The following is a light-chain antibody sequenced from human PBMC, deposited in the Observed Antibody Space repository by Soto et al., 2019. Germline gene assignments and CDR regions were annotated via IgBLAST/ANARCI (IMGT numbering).Light chain of an antibody. J-gene: IGKJ1*01. Sequence: DIQMTQSPSAMSASVGDSVTITCRASQGISNSLDWFQQKPGKVPQRLIYGASSLQSGVPSRFRGSGSGTAFSLTISSLQPEDFATYYCLQHNSYPRTFGQGTKVEIK. V-gene: IGKV1-17*03. CDR2: GAS. CDR3: LQHNSYPRT. CDR1: QGISNS.